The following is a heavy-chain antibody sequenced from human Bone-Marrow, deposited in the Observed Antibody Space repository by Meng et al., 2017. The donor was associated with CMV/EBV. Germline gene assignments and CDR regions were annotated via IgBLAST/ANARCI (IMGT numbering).Heavy chain of an antibody. CDR1: GFTFSSYG. J-gene: IGHJ6*02. Sequence: GGSLRLSCAASGFTFSSYGMHWVRQAPGKGLEWVAVIWYDGSNKYYADSVKGRFTISRDNSKNTLYLQMNSLRAEDTAVYYCAKGHIVVVQKGLLHLSDTYYYYGMDVWGQGTTVTVSS. V-gene: IGHV3-33*06. D-gene: IGHD2-2*01. CDR2: IWYDGSNK. CDR3: AKGHIVVVQKGLLHLSDTYYYYGMDV.